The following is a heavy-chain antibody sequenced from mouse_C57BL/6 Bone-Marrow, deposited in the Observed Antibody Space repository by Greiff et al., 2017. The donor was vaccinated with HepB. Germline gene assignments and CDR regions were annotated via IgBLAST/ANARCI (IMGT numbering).Heavy chain of an antibody. CDR1: GYTFTDYN. D-gene: IGHD1-1*01. V-gene: IGHV1-18*01. CDR3: ARESYYYGYWYFDV. Sequence: VQLQQSGPELVKPGASVKIPCKASGYTFTDYNMDWVKQSHGKSLEWIGDINPNNGGTIYNQKFKGKATLTVDKCSSTAYMELRSLTSEDTAVYYCARESYYYGYWYFDVWGTGTTVTVPS. CDR2: INPNNGGT. J-gene: IGHJ1*03.